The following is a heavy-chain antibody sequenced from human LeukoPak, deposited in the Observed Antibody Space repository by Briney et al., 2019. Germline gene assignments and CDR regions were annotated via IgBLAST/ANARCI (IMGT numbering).Heavy chain of an antibody. CDR3: ARANLESTFGGVIVIPLTSFDY. CDR2: IYHSGST. CDR1: GYSISSGYY. D-gene: IGHD3-16*02. Sequence: KTSETLSLTCTVSGYSISSGYYWGWIRQPPGKGLEWIGSIYHSGSTYYNPSLKSRVTISVDTSKNQFSLKLSSVTAADTAVYYCARANLESTFGGVIVIPLTSFDYWGQGTLVTVSS. J-gene: IGHJ4*02. V-gene: IGHV4-38-2*02.